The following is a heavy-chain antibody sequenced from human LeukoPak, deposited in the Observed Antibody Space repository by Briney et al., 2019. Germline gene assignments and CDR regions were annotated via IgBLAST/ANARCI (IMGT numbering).Heavy chain of an antibody. D-gene: IGHD5-24*01. Sequence: ASVKVSCKASGGTFSSYAISWVRQAPGQGLEWMGRIIPIFGTANYAQKFQGRVTITTDESTSTAYMELSSLRSEDTAVYYCARAHHQDGYNLFDYWGQGTLVTVSS. CDR1: GGTFSSYA. V-gene: IGHV1-69*05. J-gene: IGHJ4*02. CDR3: ARAHHQDGYNLFDY. CDR2: IIPIFGTA.